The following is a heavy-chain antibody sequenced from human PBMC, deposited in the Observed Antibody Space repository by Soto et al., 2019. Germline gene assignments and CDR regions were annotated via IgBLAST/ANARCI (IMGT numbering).Heavy chain of an antibody. CDR1: GGSISSSTW. D-gene: IGHD1-26*01. Sequence: QVQLQESGPGLLKPSGTLSLTCAVSGGSISSSTWWCWVRQPPGKGLGWIGEIYHSGSTNYNPSLKSRVTISVDKSKEQGSLKLSAVSAADPAVYYGEREGVGNWFDPWGQGTLVTVS. V-gene: IGHV4-4*02. CDR3: EREGVGNWFDP. J-gene: IGHJ5*02. CDR2: IYHSGST.